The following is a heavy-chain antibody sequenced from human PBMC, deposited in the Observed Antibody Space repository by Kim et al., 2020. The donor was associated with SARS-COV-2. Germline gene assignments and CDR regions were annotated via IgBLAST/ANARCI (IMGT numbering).Heavy chain of an antibody. Sequence: DSYTNYSPSFQGHVTISADKSISTAYLQWSSLKASDTAMYYCAKLPGFDPWGQGTLVTVSS. CDR2: DSYT. V-gene: IGHV5-10-1*01. J-gene: IGHJ5*02. D-gene: IGHD1-7*01. CDR3: AKLPGFDP.